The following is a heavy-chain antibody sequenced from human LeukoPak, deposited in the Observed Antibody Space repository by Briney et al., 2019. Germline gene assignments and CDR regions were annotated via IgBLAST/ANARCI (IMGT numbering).Heavy chain of an antibody. CDR3: TTDYGSGSYRYFNY. J-gene: IGHJ4*02. V-gene: IGHV3-15*01. CDR2: IKSKTDGGTT. CDR1: GFTFSNAW. D-gene: IGHD3-10*01. Sequence: GGSLRLSCAASGFTFSNAWMSWVRQTPGKGLEWVGRIKSKTDGGTTDYVAPVKGRFTISSDDSKNTLYLQMNSLKSEDTAVYYCTTDYGSGSYRYFNYWGQGTLVTVSS.